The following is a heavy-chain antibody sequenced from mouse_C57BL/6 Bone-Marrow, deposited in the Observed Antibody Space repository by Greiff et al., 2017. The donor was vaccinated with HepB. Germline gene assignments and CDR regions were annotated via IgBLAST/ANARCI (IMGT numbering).Heavy chain of an antibody. J-gene: IGHJ3*01. D-gene: IGHD1-1*01. V-gene: IGHV3-6*01. CDR2: ISYDGSN. CDR1: GYSITSGYY. Sequence: EVQLQQSGPGLVKPSQSLSLTCSVTGYSITSGYYWNWIRQFPGNKLEWMGYISYDGSNNYNPSLKNRISITRDTSKNQFFLKLNSVTTEDTATYYCARDYYGREPFAYWGQGTLVTVSA. CDR3: ARDYYGREPFAY.